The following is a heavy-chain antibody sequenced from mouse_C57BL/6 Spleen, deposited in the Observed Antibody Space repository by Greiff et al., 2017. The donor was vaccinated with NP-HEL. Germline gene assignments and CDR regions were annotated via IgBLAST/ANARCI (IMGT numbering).Heavy chain of an antibody. CDR2: IRLKSENYAT. CDR3: IDVGWFAY. V-gene: IGHV6-3*01. Sequence: EVKLQESGGGLVQPGGSMKLSCVTSGFTFSNCWMNWVRQSPEKGLEWVAQIRLKSENYATYYAESVKGRFTILRDDSKSSVYLQMNNLRAEDTGIYYCIDVGWFAYWGQGTLVTVSA. CDR1: GFTFSNCW. J-gene: IGHJ3*01.